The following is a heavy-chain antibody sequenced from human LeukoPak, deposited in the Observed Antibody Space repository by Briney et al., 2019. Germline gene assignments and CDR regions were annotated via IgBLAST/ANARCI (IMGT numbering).Heavy chain of an antibody. CDR3: ASGLSTMISY. D-gene: IGHD3-22*01. V-gene: IGHV3-11*01. CDR1: GFTFSDYY. CDR2: ISSSGSTI. J-gene: IGHJ4*02. Sequence: PGGSLRLSCAVSGFTFSDYYMSWIRQAPGKGLGWVSYISSSGSTIYYADSGEGRFTIYRDNAKNSLYLQMNSLRAEDTAVYYCASGLSTMISYWGQGTLVTVSS.